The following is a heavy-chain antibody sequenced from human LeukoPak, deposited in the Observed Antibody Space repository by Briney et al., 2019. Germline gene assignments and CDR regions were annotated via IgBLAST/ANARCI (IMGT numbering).Heavy chain of an antibody. D-gene: IGHD6-6*01. CDR3: ARGWSRIAARGPAWYNWFDP. J-gene: IGHJ5*02. Sequence: ASVKVSCKASGYTFTSYGISWVRQAPGQGREWMGWISAYNGNTNYAQKLQGRVTMTTDTSTSTAYMELRSLRSDDTAVYYCARGWSRIAARGPAWYNWFDPWGQGTLVTVSS. CDR1: GYTFTSYG. V-gene: IGHV1-18*01. CDR2: ISAYNGNT.